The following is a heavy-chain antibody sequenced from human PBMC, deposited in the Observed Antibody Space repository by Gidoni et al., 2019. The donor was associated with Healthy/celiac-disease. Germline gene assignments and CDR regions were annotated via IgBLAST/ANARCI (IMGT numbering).Heavy chain of an antibody. CDR3: ARDKLAYYGDYEGHDAFDI. D-gene: IGHD4-17*01. J-gene: IGHJ3*02. CDR1: GFTFSSYS. V-gene: IGHV3-21*01. CDR2: ISSSSSYR. Sequence: EVQLVASGGGLVKPGGSLRLSCAASGFTFSSYSMNWVRQAPGKGLEWGSSISSSSSYRYYADSGKGRFTISRDNAKNSLYLQMNSLRAEDTAVYYCARDKLAYYGDYEGHDAFDIWGQGTMVTVSS.